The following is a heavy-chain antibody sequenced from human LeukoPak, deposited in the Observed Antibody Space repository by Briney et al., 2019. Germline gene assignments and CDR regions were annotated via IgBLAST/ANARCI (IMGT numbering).Heavy chain of an antibody. D-gene: IGHD1-26*01. Sequence: ASVKVSCKASGYTFTSYYMHWVRQAPGQGLEWMGIINPSGGSTSYAQKFQGRVTTTRDMSTSTVYMELSSLRSEDTAVYYCASSLGIVGATAFDYWGQGTLVTVSS. CDR2: INPSGGST. J-gene: IGHJ4*02. V-gene: IGHV1-46*01. CDR3: ASSLGIVGATAFDY. CDR1: GYTFTSYY.